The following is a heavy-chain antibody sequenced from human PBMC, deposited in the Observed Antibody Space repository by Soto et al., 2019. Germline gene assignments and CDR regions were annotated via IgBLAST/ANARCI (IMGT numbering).Heavy chain of an antibody. V-gene: IGHV1-8*01. D-gene: IGHD6-25*01. CDR3: ARRKERSGPNYFDL. J-gene: IGHJ4*02. CDR2: MNPNSGNT. Sequence: AASVKVSCKASGYTFGTYDFNWVRQAPGQGLEWMGWMNPNSGNTGYAQKFRGRVSMTRNTSISTAYMELSNLRSEDTALYFCARRKERSGPNYFDLWGQGTLVTVSS. CDR1: GYTFGTYD.